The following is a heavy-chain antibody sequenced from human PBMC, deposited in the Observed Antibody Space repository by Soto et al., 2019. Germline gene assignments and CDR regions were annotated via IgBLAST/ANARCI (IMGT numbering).Heavy chain of an antibody. Sequence: GGFLRLSCAASGFTFTDYAMTWVRQSPGKGLDWVSTISGSGQSTFSADSVRGRFTISRDNSNNTLYLQMDSLRAEDTAVYYCAKSSTVISGGSLDYWGQGILVTVSS. V-gene: IGHV3-23*01. CDR1: GFTFTDYA. D-gene: IGHD4-17*01. CDR3: AKSSTVISGGSLDY. CDR2: ISGSGQST. J-gene: IGHJ4*02.